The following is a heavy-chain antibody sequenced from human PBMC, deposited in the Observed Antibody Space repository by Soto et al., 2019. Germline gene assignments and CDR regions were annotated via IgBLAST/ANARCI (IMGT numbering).Heavy chain of an antibody. CDR3: PTEVASTNSHHSVYYYAMDV. J-gene: IGHJ6*02. D-gene: IGHD6-19*01. CDR2: ISYDGSNK. V-gene: IGHV3-30*09. CDR1: GFSFYSYA. Sequence: PGGSLRLSCAASGFSFYSYAMHWVRQAPGKGLEWVAVISYDGSNKYYADSVKGRVDISRDNSKNMVYLQMNSLRGEDTAVYYCPTEVASTNSHHSVYYYAMDVWGQGTTVTVSS.